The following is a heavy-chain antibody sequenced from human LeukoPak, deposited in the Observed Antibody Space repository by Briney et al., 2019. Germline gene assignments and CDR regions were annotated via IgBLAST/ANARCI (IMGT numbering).Heavy chain of an antibody. V-gene: IGHV3-74*01. CDR2: INSDGSST. CDR1: GFTFSSYG. Sequence: PGGSLRLSCAASGFTFSSYGMYWVRQAPGKGLVWVSRINSDGSSTSYADSVKGRFTISRDNAKNSLYLQMNSLRAEDTAVYYCASLYYYGSGRAFDIWGQGTMVTVSS. J-gene: IGHJ3*02. CDR3: ASLYYYGSGRAFDI. D-gene: IGHD3-10*01.